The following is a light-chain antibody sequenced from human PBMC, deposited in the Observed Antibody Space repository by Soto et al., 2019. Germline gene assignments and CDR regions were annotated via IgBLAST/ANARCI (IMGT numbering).Light chain of an antibody. CDR1: QGISTY. CDR2: AAS. V-gene: IGKV1-39*01. J-gene: IGKJ1*01. Sequence: DVQMTQSPSSLSAAVGDRVTITCRASQGISTYLNWYIQKSGKAAKRLIYAASSLQSGVPSRFSGSGSETDFTLTISTLQPEAFATYSCQQSYSTTWTFGQGTKVAIK. CDR3: QQSYSTTWT.